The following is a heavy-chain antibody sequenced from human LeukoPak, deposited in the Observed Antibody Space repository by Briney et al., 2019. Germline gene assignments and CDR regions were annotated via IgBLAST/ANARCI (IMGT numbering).Heavy chain of an antibody. D-gene: IGHD2-15*01. Sequence: PSETLSLTCTVSGGSISSYYWGWIRQPPGKGLEWIGSIYYSGSTYYNPSLKSRVTISVDTSKNQFSLKLSSVTAADTAVYYCARHAVVVAATDFDYWGQGTLVTVSS. CDR1: GGSISSYY. J-gene: IGHJ4*02. CDR3: ARHAVVVAATDFDY. CDR2: IYYSGST. V-gene: IGHV4-39*01.